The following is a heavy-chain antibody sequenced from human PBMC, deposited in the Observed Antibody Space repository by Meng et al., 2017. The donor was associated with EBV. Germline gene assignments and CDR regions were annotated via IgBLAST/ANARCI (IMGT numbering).Heavy chain of an antibody. J-gene: IGHJ4*02. Sequence: QVQLKQSGAEVNKPGSSVKVAWRTSGGTFRSDAVSWVRQAPGQGLEWMGGLIPMSGAPHYAQKFQDRVTIIADESTSTHSMELNNLRFEDTAMYYCASESGRGFTPDYWGQGTLVTVSS. CDR3: ASESGRGFTPDY. CDR2: LIPMSGAP. V-gene: IGHV1-69*01. CDR1: GGTFRSDA. D-gene: IGHD3-10*01.